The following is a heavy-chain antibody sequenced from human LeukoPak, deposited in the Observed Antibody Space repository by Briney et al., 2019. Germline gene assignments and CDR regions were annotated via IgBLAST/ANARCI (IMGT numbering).Heavy chain of an antibody. CDR2: IYSGVTT. CDR3: VRHKFSLDY. Sequence: SETLSLTCTVSGGSISSSTYYWGWIRQPRGKGMEWIGSIYSGVTTYYNASLNSRVTISVDTSKNHFSLKLSTVTAADTAVYYCVRHKFSLDYWGQGTLVTVSS. CDR1: GGSISSSTYY. J-gene: IGHJ4*02. V-gene: IGHV4-39*01.